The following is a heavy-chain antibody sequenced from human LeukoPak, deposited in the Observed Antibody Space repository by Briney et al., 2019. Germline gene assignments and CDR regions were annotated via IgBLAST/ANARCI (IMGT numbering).Heavy chain of an antibody. CDR3: TRAHSGYDYYYGMDV. V-gene: IGHV1-8*01. D-gene: IGHD5-12*01. CDR1: GYTFTSSD. J-gene: IGHJ6*02. Sequence: GASVKVSCKASGYTFTSSDVNWVRQATGQGLEWMGWMNPNIGNTGYAQKFQGRVTMTRNTSISTAYMELSSVTSEDTAVYYCTRAHSGYDYYYGMDVWGQGTTVTVSS. CDR2: MNPNIGNT.